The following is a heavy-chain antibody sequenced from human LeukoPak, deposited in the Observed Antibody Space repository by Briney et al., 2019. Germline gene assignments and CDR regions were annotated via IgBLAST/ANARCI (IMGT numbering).Heavy chain of an antibody. CDR1: GFTFDDYA. CDR2: ISWNSGSI. J-gene: IGHJ4*02. V-gene: IGHV3-9*01. D-gene: IGHD3-3*01. Sequence: AGGSLRLSCAASGFTFDDYAMHWVRQAPGKGLEWVSGISWNSGSIGYADSVKGRFTISRDNAKNSLYLQMNSLRAEDTALYYCAKDKGDFWSGSFDYWGQGTLVTVSS. CDR3: AKDKGDFWSGSFDY.